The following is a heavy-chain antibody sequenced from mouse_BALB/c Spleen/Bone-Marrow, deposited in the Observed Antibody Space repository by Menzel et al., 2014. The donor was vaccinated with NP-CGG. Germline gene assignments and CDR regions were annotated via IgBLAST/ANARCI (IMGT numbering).Heavy chain of an antibody. CDR3: SRETPYYGSTYWYFDV. J-gene: IGHJ1*01. V-gene: IGHV1-4*01. CDR2: IKPSSGYT. D-gene: IGHD1-1*01. Sequence: VHLVESGAELARPGASVKMSCKASGYTFTSYTMHWVKQRPGQGLEWIGYIKPSSGYTNYNQKFKDKATLTADKSSSTAYMQLSSLTSEDSAVYYCSRETPYYGSTYWYFDVWGAGTTVTVSS. CDR1: GYTFTSYT.